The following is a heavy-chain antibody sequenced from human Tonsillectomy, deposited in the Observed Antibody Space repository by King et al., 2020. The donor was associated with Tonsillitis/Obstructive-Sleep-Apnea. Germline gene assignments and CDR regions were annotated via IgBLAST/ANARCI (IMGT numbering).Heavy chain of an antibody. CDR1: GYTFTRYY. CDR3: VRDDKDDRYFDY. Sequence: QLVQSGAEVKKPGASVKVSCKAYGYTFTRYYIHWGRQAPGQGLGWLGIINPSDRITTHAQRFQGRVTMTRDTSTSTAHMELRSLRSEDTAVYYCVRDDKDDRYFDYWGQGTLVTVSS. V-gene: IGHV1-46*01. CDR2: INPSDRIT. D-gene: IGHD2-15*01. J-gene: IGHJ4*02.